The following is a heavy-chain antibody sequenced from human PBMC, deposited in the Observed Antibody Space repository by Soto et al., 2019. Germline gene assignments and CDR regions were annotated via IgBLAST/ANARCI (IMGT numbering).Heavy chain of an antibody. D-gene: IGHD4-17*01. CDR1: GGSISSGGYY. V-gene: IGHV4-31*03. CDR2: VYYSGST. Sequence: QVQLQESGPGLVKPSQTLSLTCTVSGGSISSGGYYWSWFHQHPGKGVEWIVYVYYSGSTYYNPSLKYRFTVSVDTCKTQFSLKLSSVTAADTAVYYCARGIEVTTSWYFELWGRGTLVSLSS. J-gene: IGHJ2*01. CDR3: ARGIEVTTSWYFEL.